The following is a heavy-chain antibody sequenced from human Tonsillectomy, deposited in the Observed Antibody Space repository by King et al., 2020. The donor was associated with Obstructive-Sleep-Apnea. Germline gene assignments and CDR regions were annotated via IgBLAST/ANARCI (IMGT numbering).Heavy chain of an antibody. Sequence: VQLQQWGAGLLKPSETLSLTCGVYGESFSGYYWSWIRQPPGKGLEWIGEINHSGNINYNPSLKSRVTISVDTSKKQFFLKLSSVTAAEAAVYYCARVVGGHYYGMDVWGQGTSVIVSS. CDR1: GESFSGYY. D-gene: IGHD3-16*01. CDR2: INHSGNI. J-gene: IGHJ6*02. CDR3: ARVVGGHYYGMDV. V-gene: IGHV4-34*01.